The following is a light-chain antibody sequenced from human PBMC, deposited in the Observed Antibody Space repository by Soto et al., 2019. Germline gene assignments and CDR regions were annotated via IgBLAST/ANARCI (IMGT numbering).Light chain of an antibody. CDR3: QQYGGSPRT. J-gene: IGKJ1*01. CDR1: QSVTGSY. CDR2: GAS. V-gene: IGKV3-20*01. Sequence: EIVLTQSPGTLSLSPGERAILSCRASQSVTGSYLAWYQQKPGQAPRLLIYGASSRATGIPDRFSGSESGTDFTLTIARLEPEDFAVYYCQQYGGSPRTFGQGTNVEMK.